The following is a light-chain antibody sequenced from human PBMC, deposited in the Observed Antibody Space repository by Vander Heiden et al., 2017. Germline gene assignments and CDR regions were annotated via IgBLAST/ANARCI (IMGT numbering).Light chain of an antibody. J-gene: IGKJ1*01. CDR2: WAS. V-gene: IGKV4-1*01. Sequence: DIVMTQSPHSLAPSLGERATINSKTIQSGLYSSNNKNYLSWYQQKPGQPPKLLIYWASTRESGVPDRFSGSGSGTDFTLTISSLQAEDVAVYYCQQYYSTPWTFGQGTKVEIK. CDR1: QSGLYSSNNKNY. CDR3: QQYYSTPWT.